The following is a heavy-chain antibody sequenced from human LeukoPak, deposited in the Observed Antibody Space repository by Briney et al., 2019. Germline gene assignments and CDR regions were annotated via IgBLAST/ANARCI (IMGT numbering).Heavy chain of an antibody. CDR3: AAGRGSGRQTIDY. CDR1: GYTFTSYG. D-gene: IGHD3-10*01. Sequence: GASVKVSCKASGYTFTSYGISWVRQAPGQGLEWMGGIIPIFGTANYAQKFQGRVTITADESTSTAYMELSSLRSEDTAVYYCAAGRGSGRQTIDYWGQGTLVTVSS. J-gene: IGHJ4*02. CDR2: IIPIFGTA. V-gene: IGHV1-69*13.